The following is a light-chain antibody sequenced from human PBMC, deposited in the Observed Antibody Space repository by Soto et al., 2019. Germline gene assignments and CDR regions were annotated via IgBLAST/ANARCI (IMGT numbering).Light chain of an antibody. CDR3: NSYAGSNNPDVV. CDR1: SSDVGGYNY. Sequence: QSALTQPPSAAGSPGQAVTISCTGTSSDVGGYNYVSWYQQHPGKAPKLMIYEVSKRPSGVPDRFSGSKSGNTASLTVSGLQAEDEADYYCNSYAGSNNPDVVFGGGTKLTVL. CDR2: EVS. J-gene: IGLJ2*01. V-gene: IGLV2-8*01.